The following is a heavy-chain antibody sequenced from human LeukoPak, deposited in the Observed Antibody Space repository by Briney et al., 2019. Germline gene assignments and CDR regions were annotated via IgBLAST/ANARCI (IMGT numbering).Heavy chain of an antibody. D-gene: IGHD6-19*01. J-gene: IGHJ4*02. V-gene: IGHV4-59*01. CDR3: ARGPGWYYFDY. CDR1: GGSISSYY. CDR2: IYYSGST. Sequence: PSETLSLTCTVSGGSISSYYWSWIRQPPGKGLEWIGYIYYSGSTNYNPSLKSRVTISVDTSKNQFSLKVSSVTAADTAVYYCARGPGWYYFDYWGQGTLVTVSS.